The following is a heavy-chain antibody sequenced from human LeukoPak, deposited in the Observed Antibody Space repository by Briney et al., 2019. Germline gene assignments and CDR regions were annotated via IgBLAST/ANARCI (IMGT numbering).Heavy chain of an antibody. CDR1: GGSFSGYY. Sequence: SETLSLTCAVYGGSFSGYYWSWIRQPPGKGLEWIGGINHSGSTNYNPSLKSRVTISVDTSKNQFSLKLSSVTAADTAVYYCARGLGAAAGRDYFDYWGQGTLVTVSS. J-gene: IGHJ4*02. CDR2: INHSGST. V-gene: IGHV4-34*01. CDR3: ARGLGAAAGRDYFDY. D-gene: IGHD6-13*01.